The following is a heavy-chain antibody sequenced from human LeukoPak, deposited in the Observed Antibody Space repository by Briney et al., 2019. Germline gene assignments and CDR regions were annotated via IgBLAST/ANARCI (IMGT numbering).Heavy chain of an antibody. Sequence: GGSLRLSCEASGLTFNKYWMTWVRQAPGKGLEWVSAISGSGGSTYYADSVKGRFTISRDNSKNTLYLQMNSLRAEDTAVYYCAKDSWDIVVVPDVMVDYWGQGTLVTVSS. CDR1: GLTFNKYW. V-gene: IGHV3-23*01. D-gene: IGHD2-2*01. CDR3: AKDSWDIVVVPDVMVDY. CDR2: ISGSGGST. J-gene: IGHJ4*02.